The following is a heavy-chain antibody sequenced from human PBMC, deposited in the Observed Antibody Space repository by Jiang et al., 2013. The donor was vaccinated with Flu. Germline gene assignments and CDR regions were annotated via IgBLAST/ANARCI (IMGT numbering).Heavy chain of an antibody. CDR2: IKSKTDGGTT. Sequence: FSNAWMSWVRQAPGKGLEWVGRIKSKTDGGTTDYAAPVKGRFTISRDDSKNTLYLQMNSLKTEDTAVYYCTTDLEAGYSGYDLQDWGQGTLVTVSS. V-gene: IGHV3-15*01. J-gene: IGHJ4*02. CDR1: FSNAW. D-gene: IGHD5-12*01. CDR3: TTDLEAGYSGYDLQD.